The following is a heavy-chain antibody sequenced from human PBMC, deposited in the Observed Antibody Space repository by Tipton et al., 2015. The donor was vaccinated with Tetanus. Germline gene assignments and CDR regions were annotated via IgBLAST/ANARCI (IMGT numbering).Heavy chain of an antibody. D-gene: IGHD3-10*01. CDR1: GYTFTSYG. CDR3: ARDTGSYGSGSLLYYYGMDV. J-gene: IGHJ6*02. V-gene: IGHV1-18*01. CDR2: ISAYNGNE. Sequence: QLVQSGAEVKKPGASVKVSCKASGYTFTSYGISWVRQAPGQGLEWMGWISAYNGNENYAQKLQGRVTMTTDTSTSTAYMELRSLGSDDTAVYYCARDTGSYGSGSLLYYYGMDVWGQGTTVTVSS.